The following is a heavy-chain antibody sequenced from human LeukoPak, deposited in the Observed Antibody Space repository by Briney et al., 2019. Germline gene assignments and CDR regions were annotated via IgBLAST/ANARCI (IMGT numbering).Heavy chain of an antibody. J-gene: IGHJ4*02. CDR2: IYYSGST. CDR1: GGSVSSGSYY. Sequence: SETLSLTCTVSGGSVSSGSYYWSWIRQPPGKGLEWIGYIYYSGSTNYNPSLKSRVTISVDTSKNQFSLKLSSVTAADTAVYYCARDTEAGTTLDYWGQGTLVTVSS. V-gene: IGHV4-61*01. CDR3: ARDTEAGTTLDY. D-gene: IGHD1-1*01.